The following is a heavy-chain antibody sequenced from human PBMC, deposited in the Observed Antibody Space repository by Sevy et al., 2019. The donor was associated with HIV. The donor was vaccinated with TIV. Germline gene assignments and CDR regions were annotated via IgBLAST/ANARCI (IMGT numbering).Heavy chain of an antibody. CDR3: AKEGERREYSSSWYGEGYYYGMDV. V-gene: IGHV3-23*01. J-gene: IGHJ6*02. CDR2: ISGSGGST. D-gene: IGHD6-13*01. Sequence: GGSLRLSCAASGFTFSSYAMSWDRQAPGKGLEWVSAISGSGGSTYYADSVKGRFTISRDNSKNTLYLQMNSLRAEDTAVYYCAKEGERREYSSSWYGEGYYYGMDVWGQGTTVTVSS. CDR1: GFTFSSYA.